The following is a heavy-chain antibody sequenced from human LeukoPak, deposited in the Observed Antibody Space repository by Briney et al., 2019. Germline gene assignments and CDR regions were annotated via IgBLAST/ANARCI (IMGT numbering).Heavy chain of an antibody. CDR2: IYSSGST. CDR3: ARDRGSYDN. D-gene: IGHD1-26*01. V-gene: IGHV4-31*03. CDR1: GGSISSGGYY. Sequence: SQTLSLTCNVSGGSISSGGYYWSWIRQHPGTVLEWIGYIYSSGSTHYTPSLWSRVTISRDTSKNRFSLTLSSVTVADTAVYYCARDRGSYDNWGQGTLVTVSS. J-gene: IGHJ4*02.